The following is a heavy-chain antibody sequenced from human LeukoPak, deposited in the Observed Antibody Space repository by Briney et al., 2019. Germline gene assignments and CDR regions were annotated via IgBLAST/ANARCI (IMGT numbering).Heavy chain of an antibody. CDR3: ARQGGDAFDI. CDR1: GGSISSYY. D-gene: IGHD3-16*01. CDR2: IYYSGST. Sequence: SETLSLTCTVSGGSISSYYWSWIRQPPGKGLEWIGYIYYSGSTNYNPSLKSRVTISVDTSKNQFSLKLSSVTAADTAVYYCARQGGDAFDIWGQGTMVTVSS. J-gene: IGHJ3*02. V-gene: IGHV4-59*08.